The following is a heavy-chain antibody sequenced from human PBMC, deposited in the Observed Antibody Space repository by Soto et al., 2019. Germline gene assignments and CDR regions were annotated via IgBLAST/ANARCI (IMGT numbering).Heavy chain of an antibody. CDR3: TTDVAGYCSSTTCNTPQNWVDP. CDR1: GVSFSNAW. CDR2: IRSNADGGTT. Sequence: EVQLVESGGGLVKPGGSLRLSCVASGVSFSNAWMSWVRQAPGKGLEWVGRIRSNADGGTTNYDAPGKDRFTMSRDDSKYTDYLQKNSLRSDDTAVYYCTTDVAGYCSSTTCNTPQNWVDPWGQGTLVSVSS. V-gene: IGHV3-15*06. J-gene: IGHJ5*02. D-gene: IGHD2-2*01.